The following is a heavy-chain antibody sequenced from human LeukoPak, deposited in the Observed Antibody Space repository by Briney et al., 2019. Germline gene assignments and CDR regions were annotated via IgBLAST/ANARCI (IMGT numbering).Heavy chain of an antibody. J-gene: IGHJ4*02. V-gene: IGHV3-15*07. D-gene: IGHD1-26*01. CDR1: GFTFSNPW. Sequence: GALKLSCAASGFTFSNPWMKRVRQAPGEGAELVGRIKSKTDGGTTDYAAPVKGRFTISRDDSKNTLYLQMNSLKTEDTAVYYCTTDAYSGSYYEFDYWGQGTPVTVSS. CDR2: IKSKTDGGTT. CDR3: TTDAYSGSYYEFDY.